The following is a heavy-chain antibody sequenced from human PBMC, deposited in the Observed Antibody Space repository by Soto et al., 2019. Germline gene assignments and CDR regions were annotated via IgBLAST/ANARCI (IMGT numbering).Heavy chain of an antibody. CDR1: GFTFDDYA. CDR2: ISWNSGSI. V-gene: IGHV3-9*01. CDR3: AKGGYNWNTNYFDY. D-gene: IGHD1-20*01. J-gene: IGHJ4*02. Sequence: EVQLVESGGGLVQPGRSLRLSCAASGFTFDDYAMHWVRQAPGKGLEWVSGISWNSGSIGYADSVKGRFTISRDNAKNSLYLQMNSLRAEDTALYYCAKGGYNWNTNYFDYWGQGTLVTVSS.